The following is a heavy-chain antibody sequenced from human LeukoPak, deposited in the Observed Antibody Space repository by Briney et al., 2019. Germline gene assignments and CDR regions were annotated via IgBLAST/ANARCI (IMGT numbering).Heavy chain of an antibody. CDR3: AKEMVDFDY. Sequence: GGSLRLSCAASGFTFSSYAMSWVRQAPGKGLEWVANIKQDGSEKYYVDSVKGRFTISRDNAKNSLYLQMNSLRAEDTAVYYCAKEMVDFDYWGQGTLVTVSS. CDR1: GFTFSSYA. D-gene: IGHD2-8*01. V-gene: IGHV3-7*01. J-gene: IGHJ4*02. CDR2: IKQDGSEK.